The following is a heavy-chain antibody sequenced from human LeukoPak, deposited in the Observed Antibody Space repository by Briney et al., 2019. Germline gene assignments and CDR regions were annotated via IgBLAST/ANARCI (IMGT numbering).Heavy chain of an antibody. CDR2: ISTGGITI. CDR1: GFTFSDYY. D-gene: IGHD3-9*01. Sequence: GGSLRLSCAASGFTFSDYYMSWIRQAPGKGLEWVSYISTGGITIYYADSVKGRFTISRDNAKNSLYLQMNSLRAEDTAVYYCARCYYDILTGYYSYYFDYWGQGTLVTVSS. J-gene: IGHJ4*02. CDR3: ARCYYDILTGYYSYYFDY. V-gene: IGHV3-11*04.